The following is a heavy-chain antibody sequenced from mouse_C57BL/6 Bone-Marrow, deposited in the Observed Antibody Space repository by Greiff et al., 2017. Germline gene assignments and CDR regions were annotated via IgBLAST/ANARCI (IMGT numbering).Heavy chain of an antibody. J-gene: IGHJ3*01. Sequence: VQLKESGAELVKPGASVKLSCKASGYTFTEYTIHWVKQRSGQGLEWIGWFYPGSGSIKYNEKFKDKATLTADKSSSTVYMELSRLTSEDSAVYFCARHEEYDYDVVAWFAYWGQGTLVTVSA. D-gene: IGHD2-4*01. CDR1: GYTFTEYT. V-gene: IGHV1-62-2*01. CDR2: FYPGSGSI. CDR3: ARHEEYDYDVVAWFAY.